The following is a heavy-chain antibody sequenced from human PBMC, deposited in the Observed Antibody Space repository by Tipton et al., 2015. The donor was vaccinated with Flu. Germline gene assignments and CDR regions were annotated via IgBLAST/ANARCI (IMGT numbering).Heavy chain of an antibody. J-gene: IGHJ4*02. CDR1: GFTFSSFA. D-gene: IGHD3-22*01. Sequence: SLRLSCAASGFTFSSFAMNWVRQAPGKGLEWVSSISSSAIYIYYADSVKGRFTISRDNAKNSLYLQMNSLRAEDTAVYYCARAGYYHDSSGYYYFASWGQGALVTVSS. V-gene: IGHV3-21*01. CDR2: ISSSAIYI. CDR3: ARAGYYHDSSGYYYFAS.